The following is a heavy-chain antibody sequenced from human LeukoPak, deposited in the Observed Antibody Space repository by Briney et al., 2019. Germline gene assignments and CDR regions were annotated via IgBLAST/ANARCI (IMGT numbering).Heavy chain of an antibody. CDR1: GYTFTSYG. CDR3: ARDRVYCSGGSCYPYYFDY. D-gene: IGHD2-15*01. Sequence: GASVKVSCKASGYTFTSYGISWVRQAPGQGLEWMGWISAYNGNTNYAQELQGRVTMTTDTSTSTAYMELRSLRSDDTAVYYCARDRVYCSGGSCYPYYFDYWGQGTLVTVSS. J-gene: IGHJ4*02. V-gene: IGHV1-18*04. CDR2: ISAYNGNT.